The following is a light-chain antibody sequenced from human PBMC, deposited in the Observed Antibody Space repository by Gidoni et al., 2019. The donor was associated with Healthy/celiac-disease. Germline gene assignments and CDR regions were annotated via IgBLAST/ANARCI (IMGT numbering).Light chain of an antibody. V-gene: IGKV1-39*01. CDR3: QQSYSTPVLT. Sequence: DNQLTQSPSSLSASVGDRVIIICRASQSISSYLNWYQQQPGKAPKLLIYAASSLQSGVPSRFSGSGSGTDFTLTISSLQPEDFATYYCQQSYSTPVLTFGGXTKVEIK. CDR2: AAS. J-gene: IGKJ4*01. CDR1: QSISSY.